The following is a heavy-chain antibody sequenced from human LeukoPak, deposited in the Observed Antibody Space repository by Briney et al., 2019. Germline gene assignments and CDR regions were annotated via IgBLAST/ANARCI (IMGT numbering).Heavy chain of an antibody. CDR1: GFTFSSYS. J-gene: IGHJ4*02. CDR3: ARGIRWASDY. V-gene: IGHV3-64*01. Sequence: GGSLRLSCAASGFTFSSYSMVWVRQAPGKGLEYVSSITSNGGTTYYGNSVKGRFTISRDNSKDTLYLQMGSLRTEDMAVYYCARGIRWASDYWGQGTPVTVAS. D-gene: IGHD4-23*01. CDR2: ITSNGGTT.